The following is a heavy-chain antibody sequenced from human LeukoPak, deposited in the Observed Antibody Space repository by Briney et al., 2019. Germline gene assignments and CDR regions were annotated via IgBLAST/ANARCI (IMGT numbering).Heavy chain of an antibody. V-gene: IGHV4-31*03. CDR3: AGRIAARPGYFDY. Sequence: SETLSLTCTFSGGSISSGGYYWSWIRQHPGKGLEWIGYIYYSGNTYYNPSLKSRVTISVDTSKNQFSLKLSSVTAADTAVYYCAGRIAARPGYFDYWGQGTLVTVSS. CDR2: IYYSGNT. J-gene: IGHJ4*02. CDR1: GGSISSGGYY. D-gene: IGHD6-6*01.